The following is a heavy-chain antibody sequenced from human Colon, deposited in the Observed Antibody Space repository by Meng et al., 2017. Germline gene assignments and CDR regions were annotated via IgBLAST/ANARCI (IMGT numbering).Heavy chain of an antibody. V-gene: IGHV3-48*03. CDR2: ISSSGNTI. Sequence: GGSLRLSCAASGFSFSSYEMHWVRQAPGKGPEWVSYISSSGNTIYYADSVKGRFSISRDIAKNTLYLEMNNLRGEDTGVYNCARGVTLFGVGITGNWFDSWGQGNSVPSPQ. CDR1: GFSFSSYE. CDR3: ARGVTLFGVGITGNWFDS. D-gene: IGHD3-3*01. J-gene: IGHJ5*01.